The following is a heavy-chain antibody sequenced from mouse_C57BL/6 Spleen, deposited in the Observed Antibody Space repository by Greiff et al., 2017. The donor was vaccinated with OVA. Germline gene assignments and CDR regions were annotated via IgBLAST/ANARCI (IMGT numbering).Heavy chain of an antibody. Sequence: VQLQQSGAELVMPGASVKLSCKASGYTFTSYWMHWVKQRPGQGLEWIGEIDPSDSYTNYNQKFKGKSTLTVDKSSSTAYMQLSSLTSEDSAVYYCARWDGYYRYAMDYWGQGTSVTVSS. CDR3: ARWDGYYRYAMDY. V-gene: IGHV1-69*01. J-gene: IGHJ4*01. D-gene: IGHD2-3*01. CDR2: IDPSDSYT. CDR1: GYTFTSYW.